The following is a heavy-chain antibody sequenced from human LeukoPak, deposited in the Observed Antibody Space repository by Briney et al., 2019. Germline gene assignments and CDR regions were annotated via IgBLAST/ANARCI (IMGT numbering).Heavy chain of an antibody. D-gene: IGHD3-22*01. CDR1: GFTFSDYY. CDR2: ISSSGSTI. Sequence: PGGSLRLSCAASGFTFSDYYMSWIRQAPGKGLEWVSYISSSGSTIYYADSVKGRFTISRDNAKNTLYLQMNSLRAEDTAVYYCANDYYDSSGYYDPSHRNAFDIRGQGTMVTVSS. V-gene: IGHV3-11*04. CDR3: ANDYYDSSGYYDPSHRNAFDI. J-gene: IGHJ3*02.